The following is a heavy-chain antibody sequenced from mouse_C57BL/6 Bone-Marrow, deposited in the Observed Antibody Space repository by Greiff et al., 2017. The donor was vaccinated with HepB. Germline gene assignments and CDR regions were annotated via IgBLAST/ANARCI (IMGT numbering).Heavy chain of an antibody. CDR1: GYTFTSYG. CDR2: IYPRSGNT. CDR3: ARDGGLWWYFDV. Sequence: QVHVKQSGAELARPGASVKLSCKASGYTFTSYGISWVKQRTGQGLEWIGEIYPRSGNTYYNEKFKGKATLTADKSSSTAYMELRSLTSEDSAVYFCARDGGLWWYFDVWGTGTTVTVSS. J-gene: IGHJ1*03. D-gene: IGHD6-2*01. V-gene: IGHV1-81*01.